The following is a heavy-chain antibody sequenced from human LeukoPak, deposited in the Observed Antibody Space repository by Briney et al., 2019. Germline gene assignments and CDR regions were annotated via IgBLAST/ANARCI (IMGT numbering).Heavy chain of an antibody. Sequence: PSGTLSLTCTVSGDSFTSVTDYWAWIRQPPGKGLEWIASGDYSGGTYYNPSLESRVAISADMSKKQISLKLASVTGADTAVYYCAGERGEEYSSGWYKTNFFYNWGQGIRVTVSS. J-gene: IGHJ4*02. CDR3: AGERGEEYSSGWYKTNFFYN. CDR1: GDSFTSVTDY. D-gene: IGHD6-19*01. CDR2: GDYSGGT. V-gene: IGHV4-39*07.